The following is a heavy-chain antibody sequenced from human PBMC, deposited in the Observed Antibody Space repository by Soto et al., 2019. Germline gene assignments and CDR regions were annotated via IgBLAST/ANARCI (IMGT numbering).Heavy chain of an antibody. Sequence: ASVKVSCKASGYTFTGYYMHWVRQAPGQGLEWMGWINPNSGGTNYAQKFQGWVTMTRDTSISTAYMELSRLRSDDTAVYYCAREEHYYDSSGFDYWGQGTLVTVSS. CDR1: GYTFTGYY. V-gene: IGHV1-2*04. D-gene: IGHD3-22*01. CDR2: INPNSGGT. CDR3: AREEHYYDSSGFDY. J-gene: IGHJ4*02.